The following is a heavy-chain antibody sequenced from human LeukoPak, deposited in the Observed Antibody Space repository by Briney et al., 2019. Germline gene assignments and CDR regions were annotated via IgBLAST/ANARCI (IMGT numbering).Heavy chain of an antibody. Sequence: PGGSLRLSCAVSGFTFSSYSMNWVRQAPGKGLEWVSSISSSSSYIYYADSVKGRFTISRDNAKNSLYLQMNSLRAEDTAVYYCARDLSGWYIESDAFDIWGQGTMVTVSS. CDR2: ISSSSSYI. D-gene: IGHD6-19*01. V-gene: IGHV3-21*01. CDR3: ARDLSGWYIESDAFDI. J-gene: IGHJ3*02. CDR1: GFTFSSYS.